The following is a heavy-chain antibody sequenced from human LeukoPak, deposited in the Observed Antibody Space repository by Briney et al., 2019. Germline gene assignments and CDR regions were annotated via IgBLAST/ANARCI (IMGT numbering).Heavy chain of an antibody. CDR1: GFTFSSYE. CDR2: ISSSGSTI. J-gene: IGHJ4*02. D-gene: IGHD3-16*01. Sequence: GGSLRLSCAASGFTFSSYEMNWVRQAPGKGLEWVSYISSSGSTIYYADSVKGRFTISRDNAKNSLYVQLNSLRAEDTALYSCARAPLHVVMYHYFDYWGQGTLVTVSS. CDR3: ARAPLHVVMYHYFDY. V-gene: IGHV3-48*03.